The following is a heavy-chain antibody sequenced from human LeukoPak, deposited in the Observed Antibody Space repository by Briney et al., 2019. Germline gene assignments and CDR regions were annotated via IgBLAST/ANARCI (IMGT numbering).Heavy chain of an antibody. V-gene: IGHV1-69*13. J-gene: IGHJ5*02. Sequence: ASVKVSCAASGGSYSTNAIAWVRQAPGHGLEWMGGIIPIFGSANYAQKFQGRVTITADESTSTAYMELSSLRSEDTAVYYCARGSYGSGFYLWFHPWGQGTQVTVSS. CDR3: ARGSYGSGFYLWFHP. D-gene: IGHD3-10*01. CDR2: IIPIFGSA. CDR1: GGSYSTNA.